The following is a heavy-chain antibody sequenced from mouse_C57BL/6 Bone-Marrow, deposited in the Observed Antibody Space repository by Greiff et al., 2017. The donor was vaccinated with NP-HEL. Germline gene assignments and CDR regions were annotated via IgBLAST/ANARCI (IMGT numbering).Heavy chain of an antibody. CDR3: TRYYGSSYDDWYFDV. V-gene: IGHV6-6*01. CDR1: GFTFSDAW. CDR2: IRNKANNHAT. J-gene: IGHJ1*03. Sequence: EVKLLESGGGLVQPGGSMKLSCAASGFTFSDAWMDWVRQSPEKGLEWVAEIRNKANNHATYYAESVKGRFTISRDDSKSSVYLQMNSLRAEDTGIYYCTRYYGSSYDDWYFDVWGTGTTVTVSS. D-gene: IGHD1-1*01.